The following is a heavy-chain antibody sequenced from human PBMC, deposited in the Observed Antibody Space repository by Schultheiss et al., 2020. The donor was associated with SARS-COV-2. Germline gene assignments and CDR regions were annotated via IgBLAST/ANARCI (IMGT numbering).Heavy chain of an antibody. D-gene: IGHD3-3*01. V-gene: IGHV3-21*01. CDR3: ARDSIGYGFWSGYATHYAFDI. CDR1: GFTFSSYS. Sequence: GGSLRLSCAASGFTFSSYSMNWVRQAPGKGLEWVSSISSSSSYIYYADSVKGRFTISRDNAKNSLYLQMNSLRAEDTAVYYCARDSIGYGFWSGYATHYAFDIWGQGTMVTVSS. J-gene: IGHJ3*02. CDR2: ISSSSSYI.